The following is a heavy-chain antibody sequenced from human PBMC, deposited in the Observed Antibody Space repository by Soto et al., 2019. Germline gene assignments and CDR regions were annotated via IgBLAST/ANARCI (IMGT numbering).Heavy chain of an antibody. CDR2: ISYSGST. CDR3: ATMGTPATGLYYFDY. Sequence: SETLSLTCPVSGGSRSSGNYYWSWIRQPPGKGLEWIGFISYSGSTYYSLSLKSRVTISVDTSKNQFSLNLSFVTAADTAVYYCATMGTPATGLYYFDYWGQGTLVTVSS. D-gene: IGHD5-18*01. CDR1: GGSRSSGNYY. V-gene: IGHV4-30-4*01. J-gene: IGHJ4*02.